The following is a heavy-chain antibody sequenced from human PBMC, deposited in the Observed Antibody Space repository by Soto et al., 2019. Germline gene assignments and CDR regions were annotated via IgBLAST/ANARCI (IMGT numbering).Heavy chain of an antibody. J-gene: IGHJ4*02. CDR1: GFTFSDSI. Sequence: GGSLRLSCAASGFTFSDSIMHWVRQTSGRGLEWLGRIRSKVNNLETVYAASVKGRFTISRDDSKNTAYLQMNSLKTEDTAVLYCTRLITPLDYWGRGTLVTVSS. D-gene: IGHD3-16*01. CDR2: IRSKVNNLET. CDR3: TRLITPLDY. V-gene: IGHV3-73*01.